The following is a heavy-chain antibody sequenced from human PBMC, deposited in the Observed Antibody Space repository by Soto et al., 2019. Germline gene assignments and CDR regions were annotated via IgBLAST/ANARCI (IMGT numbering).Heavy chain of an antibody. CDR1: GFSFTTHW. V-gene: IGHV5-51*01. CDR2: MYPGDSDT. Sequence: PGESLKISCKASGFSFTTHWIGWVRQMPGKGLEWMGIMYPGDSDTRYSPSFQGQVTISADKSITTAYLQWSSLKASDTAMYYCARRGTYSSGWDYWGQGTLVTVSS. D-gene: IGHD6-19*01. CDR3: ARRGTYSSGWDY. J-gene: IGHJ4*02.